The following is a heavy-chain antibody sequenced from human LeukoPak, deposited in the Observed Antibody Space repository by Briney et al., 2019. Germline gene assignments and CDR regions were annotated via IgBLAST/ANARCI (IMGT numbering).Heavy chain of an antibody. CDR2: INSDGSST. V-gene: IGHV3-74*01. CDR3: AREIDYDFWSGPHDY. Sequence: GGSLRLSCAASGFTFSSYWMHWVRQAPGKGLVWVSRINSDGSSTSYADSVKGRFTISRDNAKNTLYLQMNSLRAEDTAVYYCAREIDYDFWSGPHDYWGQGTLVTVSS. CDR1: GFTFSSYW. D-gene: IGHD3-3*01. J-gene: IGHJ4*02.